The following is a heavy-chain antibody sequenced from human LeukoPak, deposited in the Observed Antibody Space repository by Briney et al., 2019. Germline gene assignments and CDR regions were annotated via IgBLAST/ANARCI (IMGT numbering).Heavy chain of an antibody. CDR2: ISGSGSNT. V-gene: IGHV3-23*01. D-gene: IGHD3-10*01. Sequence: PGGSLRLSCAASGFTFSSYGMHWVRQAPGKGLEWVSSISGSGSNTYYADSVKGRFTISRDNSKNILYLQMNSLRAEDTAIYYCAKDQRGYGRIVDYWGQGTLVTISS. CDR1: GFTFSSYG. J-gene: IGHJ4*02. CDR3: AKDQRGYGRIVDY.